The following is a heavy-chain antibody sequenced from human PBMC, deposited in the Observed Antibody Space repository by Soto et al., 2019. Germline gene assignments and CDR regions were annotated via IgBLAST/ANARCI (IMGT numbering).Heavy chain of an antibody. CDR2: ISAYNGNT. Sequence: ASVKVSCKASGYTFTSYGIGWVRQAPGQGLEWMGWISAYNGNTNYAQKLQGRVTMTTDTSTSTAYMELRSLRSDDTAVYYCARDADLHPGQKIINWGQGTLVTVSS. J-gene: IGHJ4*02. V-gene: IGHV1-18*01. CDR3: ARDADLHPGQKIIN. CDR1: GYTFTSYG.